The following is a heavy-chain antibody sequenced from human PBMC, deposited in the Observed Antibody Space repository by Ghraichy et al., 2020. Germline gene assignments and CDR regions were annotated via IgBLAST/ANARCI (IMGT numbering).Heavy chain of an antibody. V-gene: IGHV3-74*01. CDR2: INLDGSVT. CDR3: IRERDGYNWN. J-gene: IGHJ4*02. CDR1: GFTFSSYW. D-gene: IGHD5-24*01. Sequence: LSLTCAASGFTFSSYWMHWVRQAPGKGLMWVSRINLDGSVTRYADSVKGRFSISRDNAKNTLYLQMNSLTAEDSAVYYCIRERDGYNWNWGQGTLVTVSS.